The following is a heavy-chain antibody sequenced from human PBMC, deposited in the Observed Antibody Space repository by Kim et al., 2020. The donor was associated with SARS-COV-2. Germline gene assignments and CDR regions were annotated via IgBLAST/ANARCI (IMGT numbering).Heavy chain of an antibody. Sequence: GGSLRLSCAASGFTFSSYGMHWVRQAPGKGLEWVAVISYDGSNKYYADSVKGRFTISRDNSKNTLYLQMNSLRAEDTAVYYCAKGIKVPAAMGDYYYYYMDVWGKGTTVTVSS. CDR2: ISYDGSNK. D-gene: IGHD2-2*01. CDR3: AKGIKVPAAMGDYYYYYMDV. V-gene: IGHV3-30*18. CDR1: GFTFSSYG. J-gene: IGHJ6*03.